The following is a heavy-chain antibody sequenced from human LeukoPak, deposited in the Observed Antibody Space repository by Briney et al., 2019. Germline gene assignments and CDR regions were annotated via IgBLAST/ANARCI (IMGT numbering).Heavy chain of an antibody. J-gene: IGHJ4*02. Sequence: SETPSLTCTVSGGSISSYYWSWIRQPPGKGLEWIGYIYTSGSTNYNPSLKSRVTISVDTSKNQFSLKLSSVTAADTAVYYCARLRGNYFPDYWGQGTLVTVSS. CDR1: GGSISSYY. D-gene: IGHD2/OR15-2a*01. V-gene: IGHV4-4*09. CDR3: ARLRGNYFPDY. CDR2: IYTSGST.